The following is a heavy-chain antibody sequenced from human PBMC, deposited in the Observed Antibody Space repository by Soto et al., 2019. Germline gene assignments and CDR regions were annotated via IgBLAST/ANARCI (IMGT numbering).Heavy chain of an antibody. CDR1: GFTFSNYY. Sequence: QVQLVESGGGLVKPGGSLRLSCAASGFTFSNYYMSWIRQAPGKGLEWVSYISSSTNIIHYADSVKGRFTISRDNAKNSLYLQMSSLRVEDTAVYYCARVPPRDGYNFDYWGQGTLVTVSS. J-gene: IGHJ4*02. D-gene: IGHD5-12*01. V-gene: IGHV3-11*01. CDR2: ISSSTNII. CDR3: ARVPPRDGYNFDY.